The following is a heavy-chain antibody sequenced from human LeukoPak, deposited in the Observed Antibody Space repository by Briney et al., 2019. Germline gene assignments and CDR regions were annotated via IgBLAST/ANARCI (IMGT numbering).Heavy chain of an antibody. D-gene: IGHD5-12*01. CDR3: ARSMDSGYSGYNFFPFDY. Sequence: GESLKTSCKGSGYSFSSYWIGWVRQMPGKGLEWMGIIYPGDSDTRYSPSFQGQVTISADKSFSTAYLQRSSLKASDTAMYYCARSMDSGYSGYNFFPFDYWGQGTLVTVSS. J-gene: IGHJ4*02. CDR1: GYSFSSYW. CDR2: IYPGDSDT. V-gene: IGHV5-51*01.